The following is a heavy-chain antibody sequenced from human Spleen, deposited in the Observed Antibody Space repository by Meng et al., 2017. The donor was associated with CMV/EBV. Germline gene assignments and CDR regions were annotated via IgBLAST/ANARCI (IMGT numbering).Heavy chain of an antibody. V-gene: IGHV1-2*02. Sequence: ASVKVSCKASGYSFTAFYMHWVRQAPGQGLEWMGWINTNTGGTNYAQKFQGRATMTRDTSISTAYMELSSLRSDDTAVYYCASGDNGLEYWGQGTLVTVSS. CDR3: ASGDNGLEY. CDR1: GYSFTAFY. D-gene: IGHD5-24*01. CDR2: INTNTGGT. J-gene: IGHJ4*02.